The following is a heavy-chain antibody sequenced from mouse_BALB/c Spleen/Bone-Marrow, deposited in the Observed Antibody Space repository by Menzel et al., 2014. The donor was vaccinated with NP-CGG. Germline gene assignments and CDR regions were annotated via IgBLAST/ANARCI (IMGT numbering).Heavy chain of an antibody. D-gene: IGHD2-14*01. J-gene: IGHJ4*01. CDR1: GYTFTSYY. CDR3: ARGDYYRSPMDY. V-gene: IGHV1S56*01. CDR2: IYPGNVNT. Sequence: VQLQESGPELVKPGSSVRISCKASGYTFTSYYIPWVKQRPGQGLEWIGWIYPGNVNTNYNEKFEDKATLTADKSSSTAYMHLSSLTSEDSAVYFCARGDYYRSPMDYWGQGTSVTVSS.